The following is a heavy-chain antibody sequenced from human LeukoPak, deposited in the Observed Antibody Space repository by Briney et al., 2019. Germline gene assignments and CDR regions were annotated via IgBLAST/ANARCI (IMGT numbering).Heavy chain of an antibody. Sequence: GGSLRLSCAASGFTFSDYYMSWIRQAPGKGLEWVSYISSSSSYTNYADSVKGRFTISRDNAKNSLYLQMNSLRAEDTAVYYCARDFMVRGVILKKPNYGMDLWGKGTTVTVSS. V-gene: IGHV3-11*06. CDR2: ISSSSSYT. CDR1: GFTFSDYY. J-gene: IGHJ6*04. CDR3: ARDFMVRGVILKKPNYGMDL. D-gene: IGHD3-10*01.